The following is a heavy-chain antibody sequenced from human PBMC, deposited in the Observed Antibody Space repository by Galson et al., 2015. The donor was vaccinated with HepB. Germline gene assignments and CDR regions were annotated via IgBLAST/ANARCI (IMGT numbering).Heavy chain of an antibody. V-gene: IGHV3-64D*06. J-gene: IGHJ3*02. CDR1: GFTFSSYA. Sequence: SLRLSCAASGFTFSSYAMHWVRQAPGKGLEYVSAISSNGGSTYYADSVKGRFTISRDNSKNTLYLQMSSLRAEDTAVYYCVSPRLVYYYDSSGLDDAFDIWGQGTMVTVSS. CDR3: VSPRLVYYYDSSGLDDAFDI. D-gene: IGHD3-22*01. CDR2: ISSNGGST.